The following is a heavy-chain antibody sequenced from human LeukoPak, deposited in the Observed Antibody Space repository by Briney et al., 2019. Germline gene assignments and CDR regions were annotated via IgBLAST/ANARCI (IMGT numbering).Heavy chain of an antibody. CDR3: ARPRSGYHAFDI. Sequence: ASVKVSCKASGYTFTSYYMHWVRQAPGQGLEWMGIINPSGGSTSYAQKFQGRVTMTRDTSTSTVYMELSSLRSEDTAVYYCARPRSGYHAFDIWGKGTTVTISS. CDR2: INPSGGST. V-gene: IGHV1-46*01. CDR1: GYTFTSYY. J-gene: IGHJ3*02. D-gene: IGHD3-22*01.